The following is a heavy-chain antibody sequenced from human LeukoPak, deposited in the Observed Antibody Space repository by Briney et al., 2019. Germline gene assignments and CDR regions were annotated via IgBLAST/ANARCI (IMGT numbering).Heavy chain of an antibody. D-gene: IGHD2-21*01. CDR2: ISSSSSYI. CDR3: TKTEGVASMAIFDS. Sequence: GGSLRLSCAASGFTFSSYSMNWVRQAPGKGLEWVSSISSSSSYIYYADSVKGRFTISRDNSKHTLYLQMDSLRAEDTAIYYCTKTEGVASMAIFDSWGQGTLVTVSS. CDR1: GFTFSSYS. J-gene: IGHJ4*02. V-gene: IGHV3-21*04.